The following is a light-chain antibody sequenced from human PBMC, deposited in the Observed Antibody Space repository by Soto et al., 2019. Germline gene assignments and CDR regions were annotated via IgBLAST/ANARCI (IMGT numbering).Light chain of an antibody. J-gene: IGKJ3*01. CDR3: QQSATAPQP. V-gene: IGKV1-39*01. CDR2: AAS. CDR1: QSISIY. Sequence: DLQMTQAPSSLSASAGDRVTITCRASQSISIYLNWYQQKAGKAPKLLIYAASSLQSGVPSRFSGSGYGTDFTLTISHLQPADFATHYYQQSATAPQPFGPGPKVAIK.